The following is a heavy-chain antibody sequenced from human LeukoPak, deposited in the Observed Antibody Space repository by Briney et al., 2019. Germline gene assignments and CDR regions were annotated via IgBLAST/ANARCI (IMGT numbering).Heavy chain of an antibody. Sequence: SETLSLTCAVSGVSISSGGYSWRWLRQPPGKGLEWIGYIYHSGSTYYNPSLKSRVTISVDRSKNQFSLKLSSVTAADTAVYYCARAVNSRYFDWIRGFDYWGQGTLVTVSS. V-gene: IGHV4-30-2*01. D-gene: IGHD3-9*01. CDR1: GVSISSGGYS. CDR2: IYHSGST. J-gene: IGHJ4*02. CDR3: ARAVNSRYFDWIRGFDY.